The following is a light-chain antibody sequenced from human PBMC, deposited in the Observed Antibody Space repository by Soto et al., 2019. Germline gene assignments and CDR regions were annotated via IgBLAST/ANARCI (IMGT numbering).Light chain of an antibody. V-gene: IGKV3-20*01. J-gene: IGKJ3*01. CDR2: ETI. CDR1: QSVNNNY. Sequence: DMVLMQSPGTLALSPGEAATLSCRASQSVNNNYLAWYQQKPGQAPTVLILETISRDTGVPDRFSGRGSGTDFTLTISSLEHEDFAVYYCQQYYSSQFTFGHGTKVHVK. CDR3: QQYYSSQFT.